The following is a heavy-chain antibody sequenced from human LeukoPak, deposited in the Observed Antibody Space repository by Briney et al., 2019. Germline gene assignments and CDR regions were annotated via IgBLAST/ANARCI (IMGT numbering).Heavy chain of an antibody. V-gene: IGHV4-4*02. J-gene: IGHJ4*02. Sequence: SGTLSLTCAVSGASISSSNWWSWVRQPPGKGLEWIGEIYHSGSTYYNPSLKSRVTISVDTSKNQFSLKLSSVTAADTAVYYCARLNPGRDGYNWDFDYWGQGTLVTVSS. CDR1: GASISSSNW. D-gene: IGHD5-24*01. CDR3: ARLNPGRDGYNWDFDY. CDR2: IYHSGST.